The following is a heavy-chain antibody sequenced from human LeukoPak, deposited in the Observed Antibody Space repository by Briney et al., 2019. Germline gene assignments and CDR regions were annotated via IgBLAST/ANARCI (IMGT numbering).Heavy chain of an antibody. Sequence: ASVKVSCKTSGYTFSRHGITWVRQAPGQGLEWMGWINPNSGDTNYAQKFQGRATMTRDRSISTAYMELTSLRSDDTAVYYCARCRYSGYDGFDYWGQGTLVTVSS. V-gene: IGHV1-2*02. CDR1: GYTFSRHG. CDR2: INPNSGDT. D-gene: IGHD5-12*01. CDR3: ARCRYSGYDGFDY. J-gene: IGHJ4*02.